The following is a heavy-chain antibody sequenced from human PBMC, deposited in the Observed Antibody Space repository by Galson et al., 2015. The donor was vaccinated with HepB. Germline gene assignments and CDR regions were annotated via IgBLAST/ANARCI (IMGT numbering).Heavy chain of an antibody. Sequence: SLRLSCADSGFTFSDFYMSWIRQAPGKGLEWVSYISNSGSTIYYADSVKGRFTISRDNPKNSLYLQMNSLRAEDTAVYYCARGAITVTSEGYYYFYYMDVWGKATTVTVPS. D-gene: IGHD4-17*01. J-gene: IGHJ6*03. CDR3: ARGAITVTSEGYYYFYYMDV. V-gene: IGHV3-11*01. CDR1: GFTFSDFY. CDR2: ISNSGSTI.